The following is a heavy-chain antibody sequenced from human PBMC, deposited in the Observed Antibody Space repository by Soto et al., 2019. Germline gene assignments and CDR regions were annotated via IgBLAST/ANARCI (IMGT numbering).Heavy chain of an antibody. Sequence: EMYLVDSGGGLVQPGGSLRLSCAASGFSVTASYMICVRQAPGKGLEFVSVIWTNGGTLYADSVKGRFILSRDNSMNTVYLQMNSLRVEDTAVYYCARAEVDMPTPWGQGTLVTVSS. V-gene: IGHV3-66*01. CDR1: GFSVTASY. J-gene: IGHJ5*02. CDR2: IWTNGGT. D-gene: IGHD2-15*01. CDR3: ARAEVDMPTP.